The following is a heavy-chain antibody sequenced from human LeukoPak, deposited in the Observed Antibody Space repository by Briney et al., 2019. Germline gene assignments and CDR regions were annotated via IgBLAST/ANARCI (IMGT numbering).Heavy chain of an antibody. CDR3: ARALGVTFAFDI. V-gene: IGHV5-51*01. CDR2: IYPGDSDT. J-gene: IGHJ3*02. CDR1: GYRFSTYW. Sequence: GESLKISYKGSGYRFSTYWIGWVRQMPGKGLEWMGVIYPGDSDTRYSTSFQGQVTMSVDKSISTAYLQWNSLKASDTAMYYCARALGVTFAFDIWGQGTMVTVSS. D-gene: IGHD4-11*01.